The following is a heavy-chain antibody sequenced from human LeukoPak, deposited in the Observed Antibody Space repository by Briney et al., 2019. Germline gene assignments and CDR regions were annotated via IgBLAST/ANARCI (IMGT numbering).Heavy chain of an antibody. Sequence: PGGSLRLSCAASGFTFSSYWMHWVRQAPGKGLVWVSRTNSEGSSTSYADSVKGRFTISRDNAKNTLYLQMNSLRAEDTAVYYCARETGKRGMDVWGQGTTVTVSS. CDR1: GFTFSSYW. CDR3: ARETGKRGMDV. V-gene: IGHV3-74*01. J-gene: IGHJ6*02. D-gene: IGHD1-1*01. CDR2: TNSEGSST.